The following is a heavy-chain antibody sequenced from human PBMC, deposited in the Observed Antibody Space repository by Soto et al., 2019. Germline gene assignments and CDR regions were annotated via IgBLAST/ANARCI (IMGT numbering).Heavy chain of an antibody. CDR3: ARDGTSSYFFYYYMDV. Sequence: GGSLRLSCAASGFSFSDYSMNWVRQAPGKGLEWISYITISSSTIYYADSVKGRFTISRDNARNSLFLQMNSLRAEDTAVYYCARDGTSSYFFYYYMDVWGEGTTVTVSS. V-gene: IGHV3-48*01. CDR1: GFSFSDYS. J-gene: IGHJ6*03. D-gene: IGHD6-6*01. CDR2: ITISSSTI.